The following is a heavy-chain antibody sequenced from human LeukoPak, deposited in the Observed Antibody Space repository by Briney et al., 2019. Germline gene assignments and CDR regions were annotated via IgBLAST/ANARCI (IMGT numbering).Heavy chain of an antibody. CDR1: GYIFSNHG. CDR3: ATAPVGPQLRNYGMDV. V-gene: IGHV1-18*01. CDR2: VSAYNGNT. D-gene: IGHD3-10*01. J-gene: IGHJ6*02. Sequence: ASVKVSCKASGYIFSNHGISWVRQAPGQGLQWMGWVSAYNGNTKYAQNLQDRVTMTTDTSTSTVYMELRSLKADDTGVYYCATAPVGPQLRNYGMDVWGQGTTVTVSS.